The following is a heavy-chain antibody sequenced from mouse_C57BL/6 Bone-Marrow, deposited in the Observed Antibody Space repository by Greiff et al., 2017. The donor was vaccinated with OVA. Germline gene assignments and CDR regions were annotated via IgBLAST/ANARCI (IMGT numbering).Heavy chain of an antibody. D-gene: IGHD2-2*01. J-gene: IGHJ3*01. CDR2: INPSNGGT. V-gene: IGHV1-53*01. CDR1: GYTFTSYW. Sequence: QVQLQQPGTELVKPGASVKLSCKASGYTFTSYWMHWVKQRPGQGLEWIGNINPSNGGTNYNEKFKSKATLTVDKSSSTAYMQLSSLTSEDSAVYYCANPVYYGYDGEASWFAYWGQGTLVTVSA. CDR3: ANPVYYGYDGEASWFAY.